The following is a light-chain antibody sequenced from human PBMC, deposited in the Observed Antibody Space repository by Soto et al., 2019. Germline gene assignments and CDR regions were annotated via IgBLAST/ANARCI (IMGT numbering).Light chain of an antibody. Sequence: DIPMTQSPSSLSASVGDRVTITCRASQGISTWLAWYQPKPGKAPKLLIYTASRLQTGVPPRFSGSGSGTDFTLTINSLQPEDFATYYCQHTNNFHFTFGQGTRLEIK. CDR1: QGISTW. CDR2: TAS. CDR3: QHTNNFHFT. V-gene: IGKV1-12*01. J-gene: IGKJ5*01.